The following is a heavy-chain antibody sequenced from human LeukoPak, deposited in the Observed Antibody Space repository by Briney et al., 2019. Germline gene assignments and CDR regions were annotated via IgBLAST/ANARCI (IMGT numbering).Heavy chain of an antibody. D-gene: IGHD6-19*01. Sequence: ASVKVSCKASGYTFTDYYMHWVRQAPGQGLEWMGWINPNSGGTNYAQEFQGRVTMTRDTSISTAYMELSRLRSDDTAVYYCASSSSTSWLVQAYWGQGTLVTVSS. CDR2: INPNSGGT. J-gene: IGHJ4*02. V-gene: IGHV1-2*02. CDR3: ASSSSTSWLVQAY. CDR1: GYTFTDYY.